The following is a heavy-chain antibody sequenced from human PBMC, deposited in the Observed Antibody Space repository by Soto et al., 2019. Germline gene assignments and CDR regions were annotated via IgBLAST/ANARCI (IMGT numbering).Heavy chain of an antibody. CDR3: EEDLALYYDFRDGYYADF. J-gene: IGHJ4*02. V-gene: IGHV3-23*01. Sequence: EVQLLESGGGLVQPGGSLRLSCAASGFNFNNYAMSCVRQAPGKGLEWVAVIRGGAGKTSYADSVKGRFTISSDNSNYTLYSQMANLRADDKALYFCEEDLALYYDFRDGYYADFWGQGTLVTVSS. CDR2: IRGGAGKT. D-gene: IGHD3-3*01. CDR1: GFNFNNYA.